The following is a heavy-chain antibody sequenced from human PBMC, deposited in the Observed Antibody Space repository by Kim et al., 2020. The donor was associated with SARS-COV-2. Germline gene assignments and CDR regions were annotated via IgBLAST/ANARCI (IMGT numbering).Heavy chain of an antibody. J-gene: IGHJ4*02. CDR1: GFTFSSYA. CDR2: VSGSGGST. Sequence: GGSLRLSCAASGFTFSSYAMSWVRQAPGKGPEWVSLVSGSGGSTYHADSVKGRFAISRDNSKNTLYLQMNSLRAEDTALYYCAKGESTNWSFFDYWGQGTLVTVSS. CDR3: AKGESTNWSFFDY. V-gene: IGHV3-23*01. D-gene: IGHD6-13*01.